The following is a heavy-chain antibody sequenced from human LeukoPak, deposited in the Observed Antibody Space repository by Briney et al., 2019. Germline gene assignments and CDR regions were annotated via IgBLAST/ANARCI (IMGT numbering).Heavy chain of an antibody. J-gene: IGHJ5*02. CDR1: GGTFSSYT. CDR3: ARGRYGSGSYYNPNYNWFDP. CDR2: IIPILGIA. Sequence: SVKVSCKASGGTFSSYTISWVRQAPGQGLEWMGRIIPILGIANYAQKFQGRVTITADKSTSTAYMELSSLRSEDTAVYYCARGRYGSGSYYNPNYNWFDPWGQGTLVTVSS. D-gene: IGHD3-10*01. V-gene: IGHV1-69*02.